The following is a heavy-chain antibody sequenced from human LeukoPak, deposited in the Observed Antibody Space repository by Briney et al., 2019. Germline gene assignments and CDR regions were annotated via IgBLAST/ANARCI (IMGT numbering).Heavy chain of an antibody. CDR1: GFTFSTYW. Sequence: QPGGSLRLSCAVSGFTFSTYWMSWVRQAPGKGLEWVANIKEDGSETYYVDSLKGRFTISRDNVKNSLYLQMNSLRAEDTALYYCARQNQWFGECIDYWGREPWSPSPQ. CDR2: IKEDGSET. J-gene: IGHJ4*02. D-gene: IGHD3-10*01. CDR3: ARQNQWFGECIDY. V-gene: IGHV3-7*03.